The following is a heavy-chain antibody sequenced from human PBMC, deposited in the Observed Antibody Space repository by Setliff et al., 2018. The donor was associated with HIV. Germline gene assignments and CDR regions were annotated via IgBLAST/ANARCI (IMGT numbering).Heavy chain of an antibody. CDR2: VSGGGGST. CDR1: GFTFSSYA. V-gene: IGHV3-23*01. D-gene: IGHD3-22*01. J-gene: IGHJ5*01. Sequence: GGSLRLSCAASGFTFSSYAMSWVRQTPGKGLEWVSAVSGGGGSTYYADSAKGRFTISRDNSKNTLYLQMNSLRAEDTAVYYCAKERNPYYYDSSGYSWFDSWGQGTLVTVS. CDR3: AKERNPYYYDSSGYSWFDS.